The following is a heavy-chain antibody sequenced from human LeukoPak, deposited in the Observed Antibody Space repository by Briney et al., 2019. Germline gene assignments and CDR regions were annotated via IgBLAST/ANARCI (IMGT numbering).Heavy chain of an antibody. CDR1: GGSIANKW. V-gene: IGHV4-4*02. D-gene: IGHD2-15*01. Sequence: PSETLSLTCVVSGGSIANKWCSWLRQPPGKGLEWIGEIHYNGDTNYISPLKSRVIMSVDRSKNQFSLNLISVTAADTAVYYCANLGQDMAYFDYWGQGTLVTVSS. J-gene: IGHJ4*02. CDR2: IHYNGDT. CDR3: ANLGQDMAYFDY.